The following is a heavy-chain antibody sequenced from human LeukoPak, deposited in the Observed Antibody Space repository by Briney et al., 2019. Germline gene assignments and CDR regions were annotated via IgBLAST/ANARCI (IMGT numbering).Heavy chain of an antibody. D-gene: IGHD6-6*01. J-gene: IGHJ4*02. Sequence: GGSLRLSCAASGFTFSSYAMSWVRQAPGKGLEWVSAISGSGGSTYYADSVKGRFTISRDNSKNTLYLQMGSLRTEDMAVYYCARYSSSSLDYWGQGTLVTVSS. V-gene: IGHV3-23*01. CDR3: ARYSSSSLDY. CDR2: ISGSGGST. CDR1: GFTFSSYA.